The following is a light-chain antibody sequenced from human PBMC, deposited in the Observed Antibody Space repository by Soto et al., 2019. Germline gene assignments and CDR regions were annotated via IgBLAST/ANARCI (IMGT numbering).Light chain of an antibody. Sequence: DIVMTQSPATLSVSPGERATLSCRASQSVNSNLAWYQQKPGQAPRLLIYGASTRATGIPARFSGSGSGTEFPLTISSLQSEDFVVYYCQQYNDWPRLTFGGGTKVEIK. CDR3: QQYNDWPRLT. CDR2: GAS. V-gene: IGKV3-15*01. CDR1: QSVNSN. J-gene: IGKJ4*01.